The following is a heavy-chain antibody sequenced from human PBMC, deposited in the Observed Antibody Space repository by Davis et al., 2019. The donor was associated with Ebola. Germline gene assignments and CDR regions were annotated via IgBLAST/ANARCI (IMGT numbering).Heavy chain of an antibody. D-gene: IGHD6-19*01. Sequence: KVSCKGSGYSFTSYWITWVRQMPGEGLEWMGKIDPSDSYTNYSPSFQGHVTISVDKSTSTAYLHWSSLGASDTAIYYCASWVAGGSGGYWYYGMDVWGQGTTVTVSS. CDR1: GYSFTSYW. V-gene: IGHV5-10-1*01. CDR2: IDPSDSYT. J-gene: IGHJ6*02. CDR3: ASWVAGGSGGYWYYGMDV.